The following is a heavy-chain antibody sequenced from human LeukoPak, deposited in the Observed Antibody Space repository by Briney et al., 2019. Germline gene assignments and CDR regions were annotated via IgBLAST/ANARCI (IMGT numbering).Heavy chain of an antibody. CDR3: AREHSSSWYYFDY. D-gene: IGHD6-13*01. CDR1: GFTVSSNY. Sequence: GGSLRLSCAASGFTVSSNYMSWVRQAPGNGLEWVSVIYSGGSTYYADSVKGRFTISRDNSKNTLYLQMNSLRAEDTAVYYCAREHSSSWYYFDYWGQGTLVTVSS. V-gene: IGHV3-66*01. CDR2: IYSGGST. J-gene: IGHJ4*02.